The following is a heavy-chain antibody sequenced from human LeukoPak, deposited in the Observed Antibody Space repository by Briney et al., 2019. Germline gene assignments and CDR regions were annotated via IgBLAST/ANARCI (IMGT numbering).Heavy chain of an antibody. CDR1: GFTFSSYA. V-gene: IGHV3-30*04. D-gene: IGHD3-16*01. CDR2: ISYDGSNK. Sequence: GRSLRLSCAASGFTFSSYAMHWVRQAPGKGLEWVAVISYDGSNKYYADSVKGRFTISRHNSKNTLYLQMNSLRAEATAVYYCARGEGGVVGYLFDYWGQGTLVTVSS. CDR3: ARGEGGVVGYLFDY. J-gene: IGHJ4*02.